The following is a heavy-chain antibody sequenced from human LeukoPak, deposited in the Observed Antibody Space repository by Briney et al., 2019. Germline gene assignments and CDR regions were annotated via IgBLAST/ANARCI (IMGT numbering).Heavy chain of an antibody. CDR3: ARGTVLMVYASPDEDY. V-gene: IGHV1-24*01. J-gene: IGHJ4*02. D-gene: IGHD2-8*01. Sequence: ASVKVSCKVSGYTLTELSMNWVRQAPGKGLEWMGGFDPEDGETIYAQKFQGRVTMTEDTSTDTAYMELSSLRSDDTAVYYCARGTVLMVYASPDEDYWGQGTLVTVSS. CDR1: GYTLTELS. CDR2: FDPEDGET.